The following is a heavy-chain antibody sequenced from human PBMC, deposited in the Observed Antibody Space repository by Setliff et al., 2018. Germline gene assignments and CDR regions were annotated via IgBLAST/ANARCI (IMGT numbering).Heavy chain of an antibody. D-gene: IGHD3-3*01. J-gene: IGHJ6*03. CDR1: DDSIRRRX. CDR2: IYTSWST. CDR3: ARVSGFLYMDV. V-gene: IGHV4-61*09. Sequence: PSETLSLTCTVSDDSIRRRXXXWSWIRQPAGKGLEWLGQIYTSWSTNYTPSLKGRATLSIDASKRQFSLQLTSVTAADTAVYYCARVSGFLYMDVWGKGTTVTVSS.